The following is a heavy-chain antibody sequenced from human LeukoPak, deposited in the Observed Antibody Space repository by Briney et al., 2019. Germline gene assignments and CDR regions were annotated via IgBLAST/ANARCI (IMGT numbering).Heavy chain of an antibody. V-gene: IGHV3-23*01. J-gene: IGHJ3*02. Sequence: GGSLRLSCAASGFTFISYAMSWVRQAPGKGLEWVSAISGSGGSTYYADSVKGRFTISRDNSKNTLYLQMNSLRAEDTAVYYCAKSPEQLVDAFDIWGQGTMVTVSS. D-gene: IGHD6-6*01. CDR1: GFTFISYA. CDR2: ISGSGGST. CDR3: AKSPEQLVDAFDI.